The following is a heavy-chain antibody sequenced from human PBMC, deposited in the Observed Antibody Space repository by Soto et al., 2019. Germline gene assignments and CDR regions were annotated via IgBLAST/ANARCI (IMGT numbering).Heavy chain of an antibody. CDR2: IHSDGSST. CDR3: ARGDRGAFDL. Sequence: EVQLVESEGGLVQPGGSLRLSCAASGFTFSYYWMHWVRQAPGQGLVWVSRIHSDGSSTTYADSVKRRFTISRDNAKNTLYLQMNSLRAEDTAVYYCARGDRGAFDLWGQGTMVTVSS. D-gene: IGHD2-21*02. CDR1: GFTFSYYW. V-gene: IGHV3-74*01. J-gene: IGHJ3*01.